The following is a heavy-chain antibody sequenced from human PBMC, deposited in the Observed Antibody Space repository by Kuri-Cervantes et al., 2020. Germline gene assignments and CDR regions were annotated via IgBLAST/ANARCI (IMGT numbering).Heavy chain of an antibody. J-gene: IGHJ3*02. CDR3: ARREGECSGGSWYSGAFDI. D-gene: IGHD2-15*01. V-gene: IGHV1-18*01. Sequence: ASVTVTCKASGYTFTSYGISWVRQAPGKGLEWMGWINAYNDNTNYAQKLHGRVTMTTDTSTSTAYMELRSLRSDDTAEYYSARREGECSGGSWYSGAFDIWGQGTMVTVSS. CDR1: GYTFTSYG. CDR2: INAYNDNT.